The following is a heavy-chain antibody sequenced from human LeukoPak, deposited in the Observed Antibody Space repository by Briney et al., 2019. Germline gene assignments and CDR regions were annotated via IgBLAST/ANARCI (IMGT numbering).Heavy chain of an antibody. J-gene: IGHJ4*02. CDR2: INPNSGGT. D-gene: IGHD2-15*01. V-gene: IGHV1-2*06. CDR3: ARRGVVVAATSVYYFDY. CDR1: GYTFTGYY. Sequence: GASAKVSCKASGYTFTGYYMHWVRQAPGQGLEWMGRINPNSGGTNYAQKFQGRVTMTRDTSISTAYMELSRLRSDDTAVYYCARRGVVVAATSVYYFDYWGQGTLVTVSS.